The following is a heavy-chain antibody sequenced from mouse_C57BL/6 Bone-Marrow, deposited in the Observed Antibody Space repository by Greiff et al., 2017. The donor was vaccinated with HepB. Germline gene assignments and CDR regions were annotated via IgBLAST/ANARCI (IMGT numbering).Heavy chain of an antibody. D-gene: IGHD1-1*01. CDR3: ARGDYYGSPY. CDR1: GYTFTSYG. V-gene: IGHV1-81*01. CDR2: IYPRSGNT. J-gene: IGHJ2*01. Sequence: VQLQQSGAELARPGASVKLSCKASGYTFTSYGISWVKQRTGQGLEWIGEIYPRSGNTYYNEKFKGKATLTADKSSSTAYMELRSLTSEDFAVYFCARGDYYGSPYWGQGTTLTVSS.